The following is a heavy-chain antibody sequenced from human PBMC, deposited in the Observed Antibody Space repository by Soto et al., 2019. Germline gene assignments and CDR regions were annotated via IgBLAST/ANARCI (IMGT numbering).Heavy chain of an antibody. D-gene: IGHD4-17*01. J-gene: IGHJ2*01. Sequence: QVQLVESGGGVVQPGRSLRLSCATSGFIFSSYGMHWVRQGPGKGLEWVAVIWYDGTNKYYADSVNGRFTISRDDSKNTLYLQMNSLRAEDTAVYYGARGPMTTVTTGGDWYFDLWGRGTLVTVSS. V-gene: IGHV3-33*01. CDR2: IWYDGTNK. CDR1: GFIFSSYG. CDR3: ARGPMTTVTTGGDWYFDL.